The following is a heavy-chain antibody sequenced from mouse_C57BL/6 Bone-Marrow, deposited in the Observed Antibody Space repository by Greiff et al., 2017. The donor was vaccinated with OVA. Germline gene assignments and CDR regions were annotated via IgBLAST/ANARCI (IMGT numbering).Heavy chain of an antibody. D-gene: IGHD3-3*01. J-gene: IGHJ4*01. V-gene: IGHV6-3*01. CDR3: TARGRYYAMDY. CDR2: IRLKSDNYAT. Sequence: EVMLVESGGGLVQPGGSMKLSCVASGFTFSNYWMNWVRQSPEKGLEWVAQIRLKSDNYATHYAESVKGRFTISRDDSKSSVYLQMNNLRAEDTGIYYCTARGRYYAMDYWGQGTSVTVSP. CDR1: GFTFSNYW.